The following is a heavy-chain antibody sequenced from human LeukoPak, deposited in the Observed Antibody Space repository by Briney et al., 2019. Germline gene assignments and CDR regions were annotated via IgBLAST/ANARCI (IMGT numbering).Heavy chain of an antibody. J-gene: IGHJ4*02. V-gene: IGHV3-30*18. D-gene: IGHD2-2*02. CDR2: VSYDGSSK. CDR1: GFTFSSYG. CDR3: AKDQKYQLLYLFDY. Sequence: GGSLRLSCAASGFTFSSYGMQWVRQAPGKGLEWVAAVSYDGSSKYYTDSVKGRFTISRDNSKNTLYLQMNSLRAEDTAVYYCAKDQKYQLLYLFDYWGQGTLVTVSS.